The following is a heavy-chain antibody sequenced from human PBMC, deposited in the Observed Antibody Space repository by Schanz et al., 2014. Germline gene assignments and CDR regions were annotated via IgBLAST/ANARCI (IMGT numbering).Heavy chain of an antibody. CDR3: ARVYRWQHILGHFDS. Sequence: QVQLVQSGAEVKKPGASVKVSCKASGYTFTSYGISWVRQAPGQRLEWLGWISAYNGNTNYAQRLQGTVTMTTDTSTSTAYMELRSLRSDDTAVYYCARVYRWQHILGHFDSWGQGSLVTVSS. CDR2: ISAYNGNT. V-gene: IGHV1-18*04. D-gene: IGHD6-13*01. CDR1: GYTFTSYG. J-gene: IGHJ4*02.